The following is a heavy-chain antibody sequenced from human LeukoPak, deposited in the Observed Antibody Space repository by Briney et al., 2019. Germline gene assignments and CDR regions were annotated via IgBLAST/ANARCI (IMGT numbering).Heavy chain of an antibody. J-gene: IGHJ4*02. CDR2: ISSSSSYI. D-gene: IGHD1-14*01. Sequence: PGGALRLSCAASGFTFSSYSMNWVRQAPGKGLEWVSSISSSSSYIYYADSVKGRFTISRDNAKNSLYLQMNSLRAEDTAVYYCARDIMSGDYFDYWGQGTLVTVSS. V-gene: IGHV3-21*01. CDR1: GFTFSSYS. CDR3: ARDIMSGDYFDY.